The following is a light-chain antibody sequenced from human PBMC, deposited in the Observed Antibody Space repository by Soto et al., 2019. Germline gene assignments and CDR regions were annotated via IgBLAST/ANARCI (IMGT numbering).Light chain of an antibody. CDR2: GAS. CDR1: QSVSSSY. CDR3: QQYGTSPPNT. J-gene: IGKJ5*01. Sequence: EIVLTQSPGTLSLSPGERATLSCRAIQSVSSSYLAWYQQKPGQAPRLLIYGASSRATGIPDRFSGSGSGRDFSLTINRLEPEDSAVYYCQQYGTSPPNTFGQGTRLEIK. V-gene: IGKV3-20*01.